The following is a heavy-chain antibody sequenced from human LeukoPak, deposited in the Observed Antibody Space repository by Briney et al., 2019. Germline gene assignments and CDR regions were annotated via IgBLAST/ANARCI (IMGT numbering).Heavy chain of an antibody. CDR3: AKRGIVIRGILVIGYHQEAYHYDY. D-gene: IGHD3-10*01. V-gene: IGHV3-23*01. CDR1: GFTFSSYA. J-gene: IGHJ4*02. CDR2: ISGSGGST. Sequence: PGGSLRLSCAASGFTFSSYAMSWVRQAPGKGLEWVSAISGSGGSTYYADSVKGRFTISRDTSLNTLYLQMSSLRAEDTAVYFCAKRGIVIRGILVIGYHQEAYHYDYWGQGVLVTVSP.